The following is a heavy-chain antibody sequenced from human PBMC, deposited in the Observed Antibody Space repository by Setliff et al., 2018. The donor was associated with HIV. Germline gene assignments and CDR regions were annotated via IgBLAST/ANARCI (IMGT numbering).Heavy chain of an antibody. CDR1: GDSISSNSAA. Sequence: QTLSLTCAISGDSISSNSAAWNWIRQSPSRGLEWLGRTFYSSRWCYDYAVSVKSRVTISPDTSKNQFSLQLNSVTPEDTAVYYCARAGYGGNSDYFDYWGQGTLVTVSS. CDR2: TFYSSRWCY. CDR3: ARAGYGGNSDYFDY. V-gene: IGHV6-1*01. D-gene: IGHD2-21*02. J-gene: IGHJ4*02.